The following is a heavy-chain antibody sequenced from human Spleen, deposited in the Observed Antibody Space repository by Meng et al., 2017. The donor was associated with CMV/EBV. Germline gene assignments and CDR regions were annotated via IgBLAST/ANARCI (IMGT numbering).Heavy chain of an antibody. Sequence: TFSGYWMSWVRQTPGKGLEWIGSVYKSGGTYYNPALERRVTISIDTSKNQFSLTLDSVTAADTAIYYCSAERAGTIVDYWGPGTLVTVSS. J-gene: IGHJ4*02. V-gene: IGHV4-39*07. CDR3: SAERAGTIVDY. D-gene: IGHD3-10*01. CDR2: VYKSGGT. CDR1: TFSGYW.